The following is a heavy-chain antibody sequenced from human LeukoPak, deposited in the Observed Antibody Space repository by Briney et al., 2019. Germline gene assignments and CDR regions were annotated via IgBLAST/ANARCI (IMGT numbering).Heavy chain of an antibody. V-gene: IGHV4-38-2*01. Sequence: SETLSLTWAVSGYSISSGYYWGWIRQPPGKGMEWIGSIYHSGSTYYNPSLKSRVTISVDTSKNQFSLKLSSVTAADTAVYYCARYGYCSSTSCYREGFDYWGQGTLVTVSS. D-gene: IGHD2-2*02. CDR3: ARYGYCSSTSCYREGFDY. CDR2: IYHSGST. J-gene: IGHJ4*02. CDR1: GYSISSGYY.